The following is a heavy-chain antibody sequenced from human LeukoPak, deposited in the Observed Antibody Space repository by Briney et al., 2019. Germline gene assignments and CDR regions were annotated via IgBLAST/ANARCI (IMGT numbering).Heavy chain of an antibody. CDR3: AKGRGRSDGMVRGAADY. Sequence: GGSLRLSCAASGFTFSSYAMSWVRQAPGKGLEWVSAISGSGGSTYYADSVKGRFTISRDNSKNTLYLQMNSLRAEDTAVYYCAKGRGRSDGMVRGAADYWGQGTLVTVSS. CDR1: GFTFSSYA. CDR2: ISGSGGST. D-gene: IGHD3-10*01. V-gene: IGHV3-23*01. J-gene: IGHJ4*02.